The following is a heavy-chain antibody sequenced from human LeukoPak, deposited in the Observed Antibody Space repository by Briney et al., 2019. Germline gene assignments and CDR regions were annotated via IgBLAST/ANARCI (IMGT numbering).Heavy chain of an antibody. V-gene: IGHV3-23*01. CDR1: GFSFNSYA. J-gene: IGHJ4*02. CDR3: AKSSTNGHAIAGFDY. D-gene: IGHD6-13*01. CDR2: IGANGGST. Sequence: GGSLRLSCAASGFSFNSYAVSWVRQAPGKGLEWVSGIGANGGSTYYADSVKGRFTISRDNSKNTLYLQKNSLRAEDTAVYYCAKSSTNGHAIAGFDYWGQGTLVTVSS.